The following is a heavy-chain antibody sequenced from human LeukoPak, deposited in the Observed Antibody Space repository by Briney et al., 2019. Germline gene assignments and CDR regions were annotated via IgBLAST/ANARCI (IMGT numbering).Heavy chain of an antibody. J-gene: IGHJ5*02. V-gene: IGHV4-34*01. CDR2: INHSGST. D-gene: IGHD3-10*01. CDR1: GGSFSGYY. Sequence: PSETLSLTRAVYGGSFSGYYWSWIRQPPGKGLEWIGEINHSGSTNYNPSLKSRVTISVDTSKNQFSLKLSSVTAADTAVYYCARRPLLWFVSWFDPWGQGTLVTVSS. CDR3: ARRPLLWFVSWFDP.